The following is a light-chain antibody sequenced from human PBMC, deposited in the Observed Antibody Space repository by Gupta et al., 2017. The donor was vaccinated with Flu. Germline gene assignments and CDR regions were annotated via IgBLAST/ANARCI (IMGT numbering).Light chain of an antibody. CDR3: QQDYSLPWT. Sequence: DIVMTQSPDSLAVSLGERAAIKCKSSQSVLYSSNNNDYLAWYQQKPGQSPRLLVYWASTRESGVPDRCSGNGSGTDFTLTISSLQAEDAATYYCQQDYSLPWTFGQGTKVEIK. CDR1: QSVLYSSNNNDY. V-gene: IGKV4-1*01. J-gene: IGKJ1*01. CDR2: WAS.